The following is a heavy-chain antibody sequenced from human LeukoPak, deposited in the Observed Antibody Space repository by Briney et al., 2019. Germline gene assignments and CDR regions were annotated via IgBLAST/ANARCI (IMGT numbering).Heavy chain of an antibody. V-gene: IGHV4-39*07. CDR1: GDSISGSNYY. D-gene: IGHD3-3*01. CDR2: LYYTGSI. Sequence: PSETLSLTCTVSGDSISGSNYYWAWIRQPPGKGLEWIGSLYYTGSIYYSPSLKSRVTISLDTSKNQVSLQLTSVTAADTAVYYCAIPGGYDFWSGYSPFDYWGQGTLVTVSS. J-gene: IGHJ4*02. CDR3: AIPGGYDFWSGYSPFDY.